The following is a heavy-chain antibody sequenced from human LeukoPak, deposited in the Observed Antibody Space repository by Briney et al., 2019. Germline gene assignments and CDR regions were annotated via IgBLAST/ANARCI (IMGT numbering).Heavy chain of an antibody. Sequence: ASVRVSCKASGYTFTRYYMHWVRQAPGKGLEWMGGFDPEDGETIYAQKFQGRVTMTEDTSTDTAYMELSSLRSEDTAVYYCATDRGVAAAGAYYYYMDVWGKGTTVTVSS. J-gene: IGHJ6*03. CDR1: GYTFTRYY. D-gene: IGHD6-13*01. CDR2: FDPEDGET. CDR3: ATDRGVAAAGAYYYYMDV. V-gene: IGHV1-24*01.